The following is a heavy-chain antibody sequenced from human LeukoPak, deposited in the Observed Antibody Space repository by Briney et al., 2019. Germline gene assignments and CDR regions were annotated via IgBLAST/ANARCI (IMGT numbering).Heavy chain of an antibody. Sequence: PGESLRLSCAASGFTFRSYAMSWVRQAPGKGLQWVSGISGNGGGTKYADSVKGRFTISRDNSKNTLYLQMNSLRVDDTAVYYCAKNFWSVSPSYWGQGTLVTVSS. D-gene: IGHD2-8*02. CDR2: ISGNGGGT. V-gene: IGHV3-23*01. CDR3: AKNFWSVSPSY. CDR1: GFTFRSYA. J-gene: IGHJ4*02.